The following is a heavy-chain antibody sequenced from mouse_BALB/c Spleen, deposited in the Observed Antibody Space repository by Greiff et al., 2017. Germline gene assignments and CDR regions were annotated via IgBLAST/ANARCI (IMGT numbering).Heavy chain of an antibody. CDR2: IWAGGST. D-gene: IGHD1-1*01. V-gene: IGHV2-9*02. Sequence: VKLVESGPGLVAPSQSLSITCTVSGFSLTSYGVHWVRQPPGKGLEWLGVIWAGGSTNYNSALMSRLSISKDNSKSQVFLKMNSLQTDDTAMYYCARVYGGYYYAMDYWGQGTSVTVSS. J-gene: IGHJ4*01. CDR1: GFSLTSYG. CDR3: ARVYGGYYYAMDY.